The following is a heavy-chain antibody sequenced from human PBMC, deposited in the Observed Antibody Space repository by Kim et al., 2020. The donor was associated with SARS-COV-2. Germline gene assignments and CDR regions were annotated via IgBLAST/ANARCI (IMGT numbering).Heavy chain of an antibody. Sequence: GGSLRLSCAASGFTFSSYAMSWVRQAPGKGLEWVSAISGSGGSTYYADSVKGRFTISRDNSKNTLYLQMNSLRAEDTAVYYCAKDLPSGWYQGPYYYYGMDVWGQGTTVTVSS. D-gene: IGHD6-19*01. CDR1: GFTFSSYA. CDR2: ISGSGGST. V-gene: IGHV3-23*01. CDR3: AKDLPSGWYQGPYYYYGMDV. J-gene: IGHJ6*02.